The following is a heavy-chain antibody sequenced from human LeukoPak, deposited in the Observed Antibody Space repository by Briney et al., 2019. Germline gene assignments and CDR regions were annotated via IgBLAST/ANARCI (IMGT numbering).Heavy chain of an antibody. Sequence: PSETLSLTCAVYGGSFSGYYWSWIRQPPGKGPEWIGEINHSGSTNYNPSLKSRVTISVDTSKNQFSLKLSSVTAADTAVYYCARGRSHMKYTVTTPRGANYYYYCYMDVWGKGTTVTVSS. CDR3: ARGRSHMKYTVTTPRGANYYYYCYMDV. D-gene: IGHD4-17*01. J-gene: IGHJ6*03. CDR1: GGSFSGYY. CDR2: INHSGST. V-gene: IGHV4-34*01.